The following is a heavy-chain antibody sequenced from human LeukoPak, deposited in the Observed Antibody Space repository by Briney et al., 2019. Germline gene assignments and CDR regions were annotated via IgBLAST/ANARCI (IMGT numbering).Heavy chain of an antibody. D-gene: IGHD4-23*01. Sequence: SESLSLTCTVSGGSFSDNCWTWIRQPPGKGLEWIGYMYYSGSTNYNPSFKSRVIISVDTSKNQFSLKVSSVTAADTAVYYCARLHDYGCKNFDLWGGGALVSVSS. CDR3: ARLHDYGCKNFDL. CDR1: GGSFSDNC. J-gene: IGHJ2*01. CDR2: MYYSGST. V-gene: IGHV4-59*01.